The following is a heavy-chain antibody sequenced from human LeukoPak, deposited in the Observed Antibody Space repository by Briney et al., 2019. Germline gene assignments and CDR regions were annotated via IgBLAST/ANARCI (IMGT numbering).Heavy chain of an antibody. J-gene: IGHJ6*03. CDR2: IYTSGTT. D-gene: IGHD2/OR15-2a*01. Sequence: SETLSLTCTVSGGSISSYYWSWIRQPAGKGLEWIGRIYTSGTTNYNPSLKSRVTISLDTSKNQFSLKLSSVTAADTSVYYCSRGIARNYYYYMDVWGKGTTVTVSS. CDR3: SRGIARNYYYYMDV. V-gene: IGHV4-4*07. CDR1: GGSISSYY.